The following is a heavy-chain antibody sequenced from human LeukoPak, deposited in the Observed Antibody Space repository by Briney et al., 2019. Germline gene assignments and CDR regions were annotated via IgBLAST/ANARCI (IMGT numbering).Heavy chain of an antibody. Sequence: PSGTLSLTCGVSGGSISSSKWWSWVRQPPGKGLEWIGEIYQGESTTYNPSLESPVTMSVDKSNNQLSLTLTSVTAADTAVYYCARNGDLCLDYWGQGTLVTVSS. CDR1: GGSISSSKW. V-gene: IGHV4-4*02. CDR3: ARNGDLCLDY. J-gene: IGHJ4*02. CDR2: IYQGEST. D-gene: IGHD2-21*02.